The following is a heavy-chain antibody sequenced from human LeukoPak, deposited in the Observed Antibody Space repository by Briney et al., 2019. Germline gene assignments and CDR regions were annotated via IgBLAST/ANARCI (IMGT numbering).Heavy chain of an antibody. J-gene: IGHJ4*02. Sequence: PGGSLRLSCAASGFTFSDYYMSWIRQSPGKGLEWVSYISSSSSYTNYADSVKGRFTISRDNAKNSLYLQMNSLRAEDTAVYYCASADTAAGIPFDYWGQGTLVTVSS. CDR3: ASADTAAGIPFDY. D-gene: IGHD6-13*01. CDR2: ISSSSSYT. CDR1: GFTFSDYY. V-gene: IGHV3-11*03.